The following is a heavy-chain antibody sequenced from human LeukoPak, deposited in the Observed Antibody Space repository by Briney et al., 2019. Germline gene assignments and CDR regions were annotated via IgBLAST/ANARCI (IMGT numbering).Heavy chain of an antibody. CDR3: ARGRALFD. CDR1: GGSFSGYC. CDR2: ICHSGST. J-gene: IGHJ4*02. V-gene: IGHV4-34*01. Sequence: PSETLSLTCAVYGGSFSGYCWSWIRQPPGKGLEWIGSICHSGSTYYNPSLKSRVTISVDTSKNQFSLNLSSVTAADTALYYCARGRALFDWGQGTLVTVSS. D-gene: IGHD2-21*01.